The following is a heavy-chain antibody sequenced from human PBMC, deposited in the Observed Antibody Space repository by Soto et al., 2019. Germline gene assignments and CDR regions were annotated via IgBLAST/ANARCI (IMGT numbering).Heavy chain of an antibody. D-gene: IGHD1-26*01. CDR2: VFVGGGT. J-gene: IGHJ4*02. Sequence: GGSLRLSCAASGFLVTSQYMSWVRQAPGKGLEWLSVVFVGGGTNYADSVKGRFIMSRDTSKNMLYLQMNSLRLEDTAIYYCVKDPWDYWGQGTLVTVSS. V-gene: IGHV3-66*01. CDR1: GFLVTSQY. CDR3: VKDPWDY.